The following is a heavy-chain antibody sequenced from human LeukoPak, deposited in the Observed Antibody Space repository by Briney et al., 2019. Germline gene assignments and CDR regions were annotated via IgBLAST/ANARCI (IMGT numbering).Heavy chain of an antibody. J-gene: IGHJ3*02. CDR2: ISYDGSNK. V-gene: IGHV3-30*03. Sequence: GGSLRLSCAASGFTFSSYGMHWVRQAPGKGLEWVAVISYDGSNKYYADSVKGRFTISRDNSKNTLYLQMNSLRAEDTAVYYCARDFAPLTAFDIWGQGTMVTVSS. CDR1: GFTFSSYG. D-gene: IGHD4/OR15-4a*01. CDR3: ARDFAPLTAFDI.